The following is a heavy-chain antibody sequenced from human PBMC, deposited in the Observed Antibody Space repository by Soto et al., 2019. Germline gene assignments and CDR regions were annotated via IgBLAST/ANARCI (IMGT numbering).Heavy chain of an antibody. CDR3: ARKEYGDGLDV. Sequence: SETLSLTCTVSGGSISGYFWSWIRQPPGKGLECIGYLSDSGSTDYTPSLNSQVTISVDTSKNQFSLQLSSVTAADTAVYYCARKEYGDGLDVWGQGTTVTVSS. V-gene: IGHV4-59*01. D-gene: IGHD2-2*01. CDR2: LSDSGST. J-gene: IGHJ6*02. CDR1: GGSISGYF.